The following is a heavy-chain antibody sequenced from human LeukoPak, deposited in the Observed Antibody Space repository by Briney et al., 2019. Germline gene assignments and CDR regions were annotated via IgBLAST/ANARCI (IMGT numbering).Heavy chain of an antibody. Sequence: ASVKVSCKASGYTFTGYYMHWVRQAPGQGLEWMGWINPNSGGTNYAQKFQGRVTMTRDTSISTAYMELSRLRSDDTAVYYCARLCSGGSCSDYWGQGTLVTVSS. CDR2: INPNSGGT. J-gene: IGHJ4*02. V-gene: IGHV1-2*02. CDR3: ARLCSGGSCSDY. D-gene: IGHD2-15*01. CDR1: GYTFTGYY.